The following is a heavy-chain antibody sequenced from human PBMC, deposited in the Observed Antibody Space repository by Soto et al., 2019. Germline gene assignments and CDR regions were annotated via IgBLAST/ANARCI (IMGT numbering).Heavy chain of an antibody. CDR1: GGTFSSYA. D-gene: IGHD3-10*01. CDR3: ARTTYGSGSYYENYSYGMDV. CDR2: IIPIFGTA. J-gene: IGHJ6*02. V-gene: IGHV1-69*01. Sequence: QVQLVQSGAEVKKPGSSVKVSCKASGGTFSSYAISWVRQAPGQGLEWMGGIIPIFGTANYAQKFQGRVTITADESTRTAYMELSSLRSEDTAVYYCARTTYGSGSYYENYSYGMDVWGQGTTVTVSS.